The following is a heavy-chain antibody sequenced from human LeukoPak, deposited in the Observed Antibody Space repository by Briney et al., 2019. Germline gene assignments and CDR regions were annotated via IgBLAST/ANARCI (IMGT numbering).Heavy chain of an antibody. V-gene: IGHV1-18*01. J-gene: IGHJ5*02. CDR3: ARGGSGYYSWFDP. CDR2: ISGYNGNT. Sequence: ASVKVSCKTSGYTFTSYGISWVRQAPGQGLEWMGWISGYNGNTHYAQKFQGRVTMTRDTSTSTVYVELSSLRSEDTAVYYCARGGSGYYSWFDPWGQGTLVTVSS. CDR1: GYTFTSYG. D-gene: IGHD3-22*01.